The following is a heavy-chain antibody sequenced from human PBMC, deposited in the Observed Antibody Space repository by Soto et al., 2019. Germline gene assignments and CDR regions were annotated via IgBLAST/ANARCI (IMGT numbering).Heavy chain of an antibody. V-gene: IGHV3-23*01. CDR2: ISGSGGST. CDR3: ARDRSMIVVAPGY. Sequence: GGSLRLSCAASGFTFSNFAMSWVRQAPGKGLECVSLISGSGGSTSYADSVKGRFTISRDNSKNTLYLQMNSLRADDTAIYYCARDRSMIVVAPGYWGQGTLVTVSS. J-gene: IGHJ4*02. D-gene: IGHD3-22*01. CDR1: GFTFSNFA.